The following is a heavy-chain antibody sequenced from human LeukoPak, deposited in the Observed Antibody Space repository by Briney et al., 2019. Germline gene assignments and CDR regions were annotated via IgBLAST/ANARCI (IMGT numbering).Heavy chain of an antibody. CDR2: IKSKTDGGTT. V-gene: IGHV3-15*01. D-gene: IGHD3-10*01. CDR3: TTDPLILWFGELFPFDY. Sequence: GGSLRLSCAASGFTFRNAWMSWVRQAPGKGLEWVGRIKSKTDGGTTDYAAPVKGRFTISRDDSKNTLYLQMNSLKTEDTAVYYCTTDPLILWFGELFPFDYWGQGTLVTVSS. CDR1: GFTFRNAW. J-gene: IGHJ4*02.